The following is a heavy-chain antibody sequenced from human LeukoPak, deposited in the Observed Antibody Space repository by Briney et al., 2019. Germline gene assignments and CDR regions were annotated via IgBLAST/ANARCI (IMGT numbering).Heavy chain of an antibody. CDR3: ARDRVRFLEWNDAFDI. J-gene: IGHJ3*02. Sequence: PGESLRLSCAASGFTFSSYSMNWVRQAPGKGLEWVSYISSASNTIYYADSVKGRFTISRDNAKNSLYLQMNSLRAEDTALYYCARDRVRFLEWNDAFDIWGQGTMVTVSS. CDR2: ISSASNTI. D-gene: IGHD3-3*01. CDR1: GFTFSSYS. V-gene: IGHV3-48*04.